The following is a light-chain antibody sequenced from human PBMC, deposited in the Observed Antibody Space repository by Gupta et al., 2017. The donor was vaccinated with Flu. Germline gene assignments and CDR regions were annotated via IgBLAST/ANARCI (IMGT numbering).Light chain of an antibody. Sequence: QSVLTQPPSASGTPGPRVTLSCSGSSSNIGSNYVYWYQQLPGTAPKLLIDRNNQRPSGVPDRFSGSKSGTSASLAISGLRSEDEADYYCAAGDDSLSGWVFGGGTKLTVL. J-gene: IGLJ3*02. CDR1: SSNIGSNY. CDR3: AAGDDSLSGWV. V-gene: IGLV1-47*01. CDR2: RNN.